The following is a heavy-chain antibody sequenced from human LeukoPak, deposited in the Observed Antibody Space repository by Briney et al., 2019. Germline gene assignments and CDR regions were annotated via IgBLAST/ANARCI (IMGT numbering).Heavy chain of an antibody. CDR3: ARDGATVATWYYFDY. CDR1: GFTFSSYG. J-gene: IGHJ4*02. Sequence: GRSLRLSCAASGFTFSSYGMHWVRQAPGKGLEWVAVIWYDGSNKYYADSVKGRFTISRDNSKNTLYLQMNSLRAEDTAVYYCARDGATVATWYYFDYWGQGTLVTVSS. V-gene: IGHV3-33*01. CDR2: IWYDGSNK. D-gene: IGHD4-23*01.